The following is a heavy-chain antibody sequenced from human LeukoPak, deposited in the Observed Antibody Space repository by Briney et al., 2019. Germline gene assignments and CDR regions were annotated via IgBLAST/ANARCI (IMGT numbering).Heavy chain of an antibody. CDR2: VTNDGSGT. CDR3: TQFFSSSGLKAPDY. D-gene: IGHD6-19*01. V-gene: IGHV3-23*01. CDR1: GFTFSSYA. Sequence: GGSLRLSCAASGFTFSSYAMGWGPQAPGKGLEWVSVVTNDGSGTFHAGSVKGRFTISRDNSKNPLFLQMNSLRAEDTALYYCTQFFSSSGLKAPDYWGQGTLVTISS. J-gene: IGHJ4*02.